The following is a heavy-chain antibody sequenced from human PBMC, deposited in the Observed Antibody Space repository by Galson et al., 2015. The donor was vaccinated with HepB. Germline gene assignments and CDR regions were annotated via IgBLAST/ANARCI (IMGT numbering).Heavy chain of an antibody. CDR3: ARDGPFRFFQH. J-gene: IGHJ1*01. V-gene: IGHV4-4*02. D-gene: IGHD3-3*01. Sequence: SLTCAVSGGSISSNDWWSWVRQSPGKGLEWIGEVYHGGSTNYNPSLKSRVTISMDKSKNQFSLKLRSVTAADTAVYYCARDGPFRFFQHWGQGTLVTVSS. CDR1: GGSISSNDW. CDR2: VYHGGST.